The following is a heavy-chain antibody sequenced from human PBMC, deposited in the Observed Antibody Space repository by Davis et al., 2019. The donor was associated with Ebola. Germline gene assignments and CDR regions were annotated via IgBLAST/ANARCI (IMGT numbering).Heavy chain of an antibody. J-gene: IGHJ4*02. CDR1: GYTFTNYD. Sequence: ASVKVSCKASGYTFTNYDINWVRQATGQGLEWMGWMNPYSGNAGYAQKFQGRVTMTRDTSISTVYMELSRLKPDDTAVYYCARANWNDRGPFDYWGQGTLVTVSS. CDR3: ARANWNDRGPFDY. D-gene: IGHD1-1*01. V-gene: IGHV1-8*01. CDR2: MNPYSGNA.